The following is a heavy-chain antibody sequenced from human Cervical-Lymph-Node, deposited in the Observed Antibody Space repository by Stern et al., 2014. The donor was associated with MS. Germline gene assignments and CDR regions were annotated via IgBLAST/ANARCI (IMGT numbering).Heavy chain of an antibody. V-gene: IGHV1-2*04. Sequence: VHLVESGAEVKKPGASVKVSCKASGYTFTGYYMHWVRQAPGQGLEWMGWINPNSGGTNYAQKFQGWVTMTRDTSISTAYMELSRLRSDDTAVYYCARAQWLALWSLDHWGQGTLVTVSS. CDR1: GYTFTGYY. CDR2: INPNSGGT. CDR3: ARAQWLALWSLDH. D-gene: IGHD6-19*01. J-gene: IGHJ4*02.